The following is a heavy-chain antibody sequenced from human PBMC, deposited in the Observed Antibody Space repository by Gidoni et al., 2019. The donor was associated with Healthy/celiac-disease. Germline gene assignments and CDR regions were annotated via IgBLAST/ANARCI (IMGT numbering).Heavy chain of an antibody. CDR2: IYYSGST. Sequence: VSGGSISSSSYYWGWIRQPPGKGLEWIGSIYYSGSTYYNPSLKSRVTISVDTSKNQFSLKLSSVTAADTAVYYCARHGGVRYFDWLPDYWGQGTLVTVSS. CDR1: GGSISSSSYY. CDR3: ARHGGVRYFDWLPDY. D-gene: IGHD3-9*01. J-gene: IGHJ4*02. V-gene: IGHV4-39*01.